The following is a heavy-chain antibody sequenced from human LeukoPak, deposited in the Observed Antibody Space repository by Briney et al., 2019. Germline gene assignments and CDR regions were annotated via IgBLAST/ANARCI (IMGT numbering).Heavy chain of an antibody. CDR2: IIPIFGTA. Sequence: SVKVSCKASGGTFSSYAISWVRQAPGHGREWMGGIIPIFGTANYAQKFQGRVTITADESTSTAYMELSSLRSEDTAVYYCASAWGSGPFDYWGQGTLVTVSS. D-gene: IGHD3-10*01. CDR3: ASAWGSGPFDY. CDR1: GGTFSSYA. J-gene: IGHJ4*02. V-gene: IGHV1-69*01.